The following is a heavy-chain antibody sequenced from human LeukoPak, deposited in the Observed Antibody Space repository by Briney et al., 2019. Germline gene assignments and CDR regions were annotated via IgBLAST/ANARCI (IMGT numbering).Heavy chain of an antibody. CDR2: INHSGST. CDR3: ARRITMVRGVQNP. Sequence: SETLSLTCAVYGGSFSGYYWSWIRQPPGKGLEWIGEINHSGSTNYNPSLKSRVTISVDTSKNQFSLKLSSVTAADTAVYYCARRITMVRGVQNPWGQGTLVTVSS. CDR1: GGSFSGYY. D-gene: IGHD3-10*01. J-gene: IGHJ5*02. V-gene: IGHV4-34*01.